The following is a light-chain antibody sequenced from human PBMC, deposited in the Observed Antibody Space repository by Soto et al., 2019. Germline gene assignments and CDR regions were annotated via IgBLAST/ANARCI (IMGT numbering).Light chain of an antibody. CDR2: GAS. J-gene: IGKJ2*01. Sequence: DIQLTQSPTTLSASLGDRITIPCLASQSIATCLAWYQQKPGKVPKLLIYGASNVDSGVSSRFRGSGSGTEFTLTITSLPTDDFATYYCQQYNKYPYTFGQGTKVDIK. CDR3: QQYNKYPYT. CDR1: QSIATC. V-gene: IGKV1-5*03.